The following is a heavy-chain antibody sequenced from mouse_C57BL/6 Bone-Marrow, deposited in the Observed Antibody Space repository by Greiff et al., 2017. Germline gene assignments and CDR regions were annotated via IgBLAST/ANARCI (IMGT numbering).Heavy chain of an antibody. CDR3: ASCPYYGSSFFDY. CDR2: IYPGDGAT. V-gene: IGHV1-82*01. Sequence: VQLQQSGPELVKPGASVKLSCKASGYAFSSSWMNWVKQRPGKGLEWIGRIYPGDGATNYNGKFKGKATLTADKSSSTAYMQLSSLPSEDSAVYFCASCPYYGSSFFDYWGQGTTLTVSS. D-gene: IGHD1-1*01. CDR1: GYAFSSSW. J-gene: IGHJ2*01.